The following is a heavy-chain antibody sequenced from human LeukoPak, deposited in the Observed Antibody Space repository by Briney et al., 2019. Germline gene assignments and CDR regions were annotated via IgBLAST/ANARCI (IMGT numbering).Heavy chain of an antibody. D-gene: IGHD3-10*01. J-gene: IGHJ3*02. V-gene: IGHV4-39*07. CDR3: ARSILRGRRAFDI. CDR1: GGSISSSSYY. Sequence: SETLSLTCTVSGGSISSSSYYWGWIRQPPGKGLEWIGSIYYSGSTYYNPSLKSRVTISVDTSKNQFSLKLSSVTAADTAVYYCARSILRGRRAFDIWGQGTMVTVSS. CDR2: IYYSGST.